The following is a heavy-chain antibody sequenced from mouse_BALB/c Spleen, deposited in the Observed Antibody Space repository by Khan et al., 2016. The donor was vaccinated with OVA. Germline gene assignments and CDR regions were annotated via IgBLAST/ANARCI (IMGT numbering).Heavy chain of an antibody. CDR1: GYTFTSYT. CDR2: INPSNGYT. D-gene: IGHD2-14*01. J-gene: IGHJ3*01. Sequence: QVQLKQSGAELARPGASVKMSCKASGYTFTSYTIHWIKLRPGQGLEWIGYINPSNGYTNYNQKFKDKATLTADKSSTTAYMQLSSLTSDDSAVYNWVSDGAYDRNDGWFAYWGQGTLVTVSA. V-gene: IGHV1-4*01. CDR3: VSDGAYDRNDGWFAY.